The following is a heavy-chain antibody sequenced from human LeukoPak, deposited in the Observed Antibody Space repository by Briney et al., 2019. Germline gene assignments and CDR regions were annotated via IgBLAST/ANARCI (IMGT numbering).Heavy chain of an antibody. CDR3: ARGPPRHRVRAVISSSGYNWFDP. D-gene: IGHD3-10*01. CDR2: INHSGST. CDR1: GGSFGGYY. J-gene: IGHJ5*02. V-gene: IGHV4-34*01. Sequence: SETLSLTCAVYGGSFGGYYWSWIRQPPGKGLEWIGEINHSGSTNYNPSLKSRVTISVDTSKNQFSLKLSSVTAADTAVYYCARGPPRHRVRAVISSSGYNWFDPWGQGTLVTVSS.